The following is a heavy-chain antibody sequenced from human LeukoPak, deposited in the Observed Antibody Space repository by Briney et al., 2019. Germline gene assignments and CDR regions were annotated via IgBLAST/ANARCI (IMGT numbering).Heavy chain of an antibody. CDR2: MSYSGST. Sequence: SEALSLTCTVSGGSISSGDYHWNWIRQPPGKGLEWIGCMSYSGSTYQNPSLKSRVTISVDTSKNQFSLKLSSVTAADTAVYYCARVIYDTSGFGYFDYWGQGTLVTVSS. CDR1: GGSISSGDYH. V-gene: IGHV4-30-4*01. D-gene: IGHD3-22*01. CDR3: ARVIYDTSGFGYFDY. J-gene: IGHJ4*02.